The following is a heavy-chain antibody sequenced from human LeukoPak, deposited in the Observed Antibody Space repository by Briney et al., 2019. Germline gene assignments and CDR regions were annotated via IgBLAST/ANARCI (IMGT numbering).Heavy chain of an antibody. CDR2: FDPEDGET. CDR3: ARDDYYGSGSNDAFGI. D-gene: IGHD3-10*01. Sequence: ASVKVSCKVSGYTLTELSMHWVRQAPGKGLEWMGGFDPEDGETIYAQKFQGRVTMTEDTSTDTAYMELSSLRSEDTAVYYCARDDYYGSGSNDAFGIWGQGTMVTVSS. J-gene: IGHJ3*02. CDR1: GYTLTELS. V-gene: IGHV1-24*01.